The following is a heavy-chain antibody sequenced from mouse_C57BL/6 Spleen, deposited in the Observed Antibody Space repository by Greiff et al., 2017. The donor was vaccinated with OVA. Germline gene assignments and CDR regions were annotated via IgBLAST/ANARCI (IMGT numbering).Heavy chain of an antibody. D-gene: IGHD1-1*01. CDR2: IYPGDGDT. CDR1: GYAFSSSW. Sequence: VQLQQSGPELVKPGASVKISCKASGYAFSSSWMNWVKQRPGKGLEWIGRIYPGDGDTNYNGKFKGKATLTADKSSSTAYMQLSSLTSEDSAVYFCARHGSSYIDYWGQGTTLTVSS. CDR3: ARHGSSYIDY. J-gene: IGHJ2*01. V-gene: IGHV1-82*01.